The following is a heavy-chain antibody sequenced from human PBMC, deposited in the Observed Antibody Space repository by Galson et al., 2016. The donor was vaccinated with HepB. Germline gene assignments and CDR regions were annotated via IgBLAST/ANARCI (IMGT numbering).Heavy chain of an antibody. CDR2: ISYDGSKK. CDR1: GFTFRSNA. J-gene: IGHJ4*02. CDR3: ARPGEDIILDYFFVS. Sequence: SLRLSCAASGFTFRSNAMHWVRQAPGKGLEWVAVISYDGSKKYYADFVKGRFTIPRDNSKNPLYLQMNSLRAEDTAVYYCARPGEDIILDYFFVSWGQGTRVTVSS. V-gene: IGHV3-30-3*01. D-gene: IGHD3-3*01.